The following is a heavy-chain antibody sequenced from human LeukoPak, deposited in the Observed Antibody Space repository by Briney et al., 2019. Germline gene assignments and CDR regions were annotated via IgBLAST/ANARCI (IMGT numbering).Heavy chain of an antibody. Sequence: SETLSLTCTVSGGSISSGSYYWSWIRQPAGKGLEWIGRIYTSGSTNYNPSLKSRVTMSVDTSKNQFSLKLSSVTAADTAVYYCARDRWRYYDSSGYYYPRSGYYFDYWGQGTLVTVSS. CDR1: GGSISSGSYY. CDR3: ARDRWRYYDSSGYYYPRSGYYFDY. J-gene: IGHJ4*02. D-gene: IGHD3-22*01. CDR2: IYTSGST. V-gene: IGHV4-61*02.